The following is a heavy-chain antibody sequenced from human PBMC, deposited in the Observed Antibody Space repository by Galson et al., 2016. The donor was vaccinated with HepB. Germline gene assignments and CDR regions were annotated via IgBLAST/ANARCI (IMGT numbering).Heavy chain of an antibody. CDR3: ARRRTTLGNRYQLDV. V-gene: IGHV1-2*02. CDR1: GYTFTGYY. D-gene: IGHD7-27*01. CDR2: INPNSGGT. Sequence: SVKVSCKASGYTFTGYYMHWVRQAPGQGLEWMGWINPNSGGTDYAQKFQGRVTMTRDTSISTAYMELSRLRSDDTAVYYCARRRTTLGNRYQLDVWGKGTAVTVSS. J-gene: IGHJ6*04.